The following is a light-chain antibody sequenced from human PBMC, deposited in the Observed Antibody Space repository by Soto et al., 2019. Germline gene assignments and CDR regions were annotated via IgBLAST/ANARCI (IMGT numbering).Light chain of an antibody. J-gene: IGKJ4*01. CDR2: GAS. CDR3: QQYDNLPLT. V-gene: IGKV3-15*01. CDR1: QRISNN. Sequence: EIVITQSPATLSVSPGERATLSCRASQRISNNFAWYQQKPGQAPRLLIYGASTRATDIPARFSGSGSGTEFTLTISSLQPEDIATYYCQQYDNLPLTFGGGTKVDIK.